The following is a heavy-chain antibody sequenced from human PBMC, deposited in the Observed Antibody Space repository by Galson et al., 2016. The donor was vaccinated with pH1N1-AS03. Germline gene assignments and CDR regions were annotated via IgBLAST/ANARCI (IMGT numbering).Heavy chain of an antibody. D-gene: IGHD3-9*01. Sequence: SVKVSCKASGLTFSSYAISWVRQAPGQGLEWMGGVKGVFRTTNYAQKFQGRITITMDHSTGTAYMEVSSLRAEDTAVYYCATAGNCFDIRRFDYWGQGTPVTVFS. J-gene: IGHJ4*02. CDR2: VKGVFRTT. CDR3: ATAGNCFDIRRFDY. V-gene: IGHV1-69*05. CDR1: GLTFSSYA.